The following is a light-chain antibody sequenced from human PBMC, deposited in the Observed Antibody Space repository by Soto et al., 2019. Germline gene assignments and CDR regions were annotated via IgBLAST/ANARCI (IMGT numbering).Light chain of an antibody. V-gene: IGKV1-5*03. CDR2: KAS. CDR1: QSINSW. J-gene: IGKJ2*01. CDR3: QQYNSYPYT. Sequence: DIQMTQSPSTLSASVGDRVTITCRASQSINSWLAWYQQKPGTAPKVLIYKASSLQSGVPSRFSGSGSGTEFTLTISSLQPDDFATYYCQQYNSYPYTFGQGTKVDIK.